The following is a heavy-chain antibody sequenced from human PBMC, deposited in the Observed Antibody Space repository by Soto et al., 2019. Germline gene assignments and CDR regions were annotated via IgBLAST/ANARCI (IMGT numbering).Heavy chain of an antibody. CDR2: IIPIFGTP. Sequence: QVQLVQSGAEVKKPGSSVKVSCKASGGTFSNYAISWVRQAPGQGLEWMGGIIPIFGTPNYAQKFQGRVTSTAEKSTSPAYMEVRNLRSDDTAVYYCARGWETVGSTTPFAYWGQGTLVTVSS. V-gene: IGHV1-69*06. CDR1: GGTFSNYA. D-gene: IGHD1-26*01. CDR3: ARGWETVGSTTPFAY. J-gene: IGHJ4*02.